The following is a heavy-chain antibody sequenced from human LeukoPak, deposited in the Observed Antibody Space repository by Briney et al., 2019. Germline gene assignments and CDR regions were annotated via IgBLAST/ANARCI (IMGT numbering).Heavy chain of an antibody. V-gene: IGHV1-69*13. Sequence: GASVKVSCKASGGTFSSYAISWVRQAPEQGLEWMGGIIPIFGTANYAQKFQGRVTITADESTSTAYMELSSLRSEDMAVYYCATGRHLKTYYDFWSGYWRGDWFDPWGQGTLVTVSS. CDR2: IIPIFGTA. CDR3: ATGRHLKTYYDFWSGYWRGDWFDP. D-gene: IGHD3-3*01. CDR1: GGTFSSYA. J-gene: IGHJ5*02.